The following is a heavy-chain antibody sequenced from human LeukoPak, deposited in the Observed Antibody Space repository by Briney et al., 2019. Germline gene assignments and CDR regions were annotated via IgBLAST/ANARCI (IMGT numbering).Heavy chain of an antibody. V-gene: IGHV5-51*07. J-gene: IGHJ5*02. Sequence: GESPRISCKASGFTFTNYWIGWVHQMPGKGLEYMGIIFPGDSDIRYSPSFQGQVTISADKSISTAYLQWSSLKASDTAMYYCARLVTMVRGVIINGWFDPWGQGTLVTVSS. D-gene: IGHD3-10*01. CDR2: IFPGDSDI. CDR3: ARLVTMVRGVIINGWFDP. CDR1: GFTFTNYW.